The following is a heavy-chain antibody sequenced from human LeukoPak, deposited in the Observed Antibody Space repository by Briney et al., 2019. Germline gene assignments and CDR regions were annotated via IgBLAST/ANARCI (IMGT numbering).Heavy chain of an antibody. CDR1: GFTFSTYN. CDR3: VRGDSSGRYYFDF. J-gene: IGHJ4*02. D-gene: IGHD3-22*01. CDR2: ITYI. Sequence: GGSLRLSCAASGFTFSTYNMNWVRQAPGKGLEWVSSITYISYADSVKGRFTISRDNAKNSLYLQMNSLRVEGTAVYYCVRGDSSGRYYFDFWGQGTLVTVSS. V-gene: IGHV3-21*06.